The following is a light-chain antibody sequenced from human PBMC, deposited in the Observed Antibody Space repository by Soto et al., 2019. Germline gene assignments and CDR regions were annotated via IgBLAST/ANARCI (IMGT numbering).Light chain of an antibody. CDR3: SSYTSGATLVV. CDR1: SSDVGTYNF. Sequence: QSALTQPASVSGSPGQSITISCTGTSSDVGTYNFVSWYQQHPGKGPKLIIYEVADRPSGVSNRFSGSKSGNTASLTISGLQAEDEGDYFCSSYTSGATLVVFGGGTKVTVL. J-gene: IGLJ2*01. V-gene: IGLV2-14*01. CDR2: EVA.